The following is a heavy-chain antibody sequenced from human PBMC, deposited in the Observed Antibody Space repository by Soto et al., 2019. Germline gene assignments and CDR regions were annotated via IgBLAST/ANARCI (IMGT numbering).Heavy chain of an antibody. CDR1: GGSFSGHY. D-gene: IGHD3-9*01. V-gene: IGHV4-34*01. Sequence: QVQLQQWGAGPLRPLETLSLTCGVSGGSFSGHYWAWIRQSPGKGLEWIGEINDRGSINYNPSLKSRVSISVDTSKNHYSLQLRSVTAADTAVYYCARESHDILTGPPWVWYFDLWGRGTLVTVSS. CDR2: INDRGSI. J-gene: IGHJ2*01. CDR3: ARESHDILTGPPWVWYFDL.